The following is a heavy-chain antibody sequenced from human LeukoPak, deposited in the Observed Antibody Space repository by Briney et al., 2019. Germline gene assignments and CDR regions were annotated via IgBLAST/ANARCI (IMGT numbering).Heavy chain of an antibody. V-gene: IGHV3-21*01. Sequence: GGSLRLSCAASGFTFSSYSMNWVRQAPGKGLEWVSSISSSSSYIYYADSVKGRFTISRDNAKNSLYLQMNSLRGEDTAVYYCTRAPDTAMVAFDYWGQGTLVTVSS. CDR2: ISSSSSYI. J-gene: IGHJ4*02. CDR1: GFTFSSYS. CDR3: TRAPDTAMVAFDY. D-gene: IGHD5-18*01.